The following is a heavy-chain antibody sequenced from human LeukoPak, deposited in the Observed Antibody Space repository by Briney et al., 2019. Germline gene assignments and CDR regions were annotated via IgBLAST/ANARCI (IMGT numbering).Heavy chain of an antibody. D-gene: IGHD3-3*01. CDR3: ARSSITIFGVVIDAFDI. Sequence: SETLSLTCTASGGSISSYYWSWIRQPPGKGLEWIGYIYYSGSTNYNPSLKSRVTISVDTSKNQFSLKLSSVTAADTAVYYCARSSITIFGVVIDAFDIWGQGTMVTVSS. V-gene: IGHV4-59*01. CDR2: IYYSGST. J-gene: IGHJ3*02. CDR1: GGSISSYY.